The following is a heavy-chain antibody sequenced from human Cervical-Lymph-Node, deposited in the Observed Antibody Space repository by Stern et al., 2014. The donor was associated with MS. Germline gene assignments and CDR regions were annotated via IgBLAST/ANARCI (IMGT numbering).Heavy chain of an antibody. CDR2: IFPGDSDT. J-gene: IGHJ4*02. D-gene: IGHD2-15*01. CDR1: GYKFTNYW. V-gene: IGHV5-51*01. Sequence: VQLVQSGAEVKKPGESLQISCKGSGYKFTNYWIGWVRQMPGKGLEWVGIIFPGDSDTRYSPSFQGQVTISVDKSINTAYLRWSSLKASDTATYYCARGEGYCSGGSCSFVDYWGQGSLVTVSS. CDR3: ARGEGYCSGGSCSFVDY.